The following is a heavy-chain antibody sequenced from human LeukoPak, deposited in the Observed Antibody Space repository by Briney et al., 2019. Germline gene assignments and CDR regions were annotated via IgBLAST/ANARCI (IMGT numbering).Heavy chain of an antibody. D-gene: IGHD2-21*02. CDR1: GGSISSGGYS. CDR3: ARGVVTTDTTYYYYYYMDV. J-gene: IGHJ6*03. Sequence: SQTLSLTCAVSGGSISSGGYSWSWIRQPPGEGLEWIGYIYYSGSTYYNPSLKSRVTISVDTSKNQFSLKLSSVTAADTAVYYCARGVVTTDTTYYYYYYMDVWGKGTTVTVSS. CDR2: IYYSGST. V-gene: IGHV4-30-4*07.